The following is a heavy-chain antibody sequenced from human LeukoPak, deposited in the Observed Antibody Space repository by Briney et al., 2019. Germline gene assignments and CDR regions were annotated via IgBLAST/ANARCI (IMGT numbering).Heavy chain of an antibody. J-gene: IGHJ4*02. CDR3: ARDLQSYDILTGYYLGAYFDY. CDR1: GGTFSSYA. CDR2: IIPIFGTA. D-gene: IGHD3-9*01. Sequence: ASAKVSCKASGGTFSSYAISWVRQAPGQGLEWMGGIIPIFGTANYAQKFQGRVTITADESTSTAYMELSSLRSEDTAVYYCARDLQSYDILTGYYLGAYFDYWGQGTLVTVSS. V-gene: IGHV1-69*01.